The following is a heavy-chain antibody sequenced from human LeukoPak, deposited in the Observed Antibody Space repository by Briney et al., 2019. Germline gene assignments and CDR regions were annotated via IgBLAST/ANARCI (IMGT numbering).Heavy chain of an antibody. D-gene: IGHD6-13*01. CDR2: TYYTSTWYN. CDR1: GDSVSSNSAT. V-gene: IGHV6-1*01. Sequence: SQTLSLTCAISGDSVSSNSATWNWIRQSPSRGLEWLGRTYYTSTWYNDYAVSVKSRMSINADTSKNQLSLHLNSVTLEDTAVYFCARGKIGAAGTFVYWGQGTLVTVSS. CDR3: ARGKIGAAGTFVY. J-gene: IGHJ4*02.